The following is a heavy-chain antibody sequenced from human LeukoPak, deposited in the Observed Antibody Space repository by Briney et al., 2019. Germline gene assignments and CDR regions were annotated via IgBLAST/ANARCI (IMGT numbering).Heavy chain of an antibody. Sequence: GGSLRLSCAASGFTFSSYWMSWVRQAPGKGLEWVANIKQDGSEKYYVDSVKGRFTISRDNAKNSLYLQMNSLRAEDTAVYSGARALLWFGYGPHYYFDYWGQGTLVTVSS. D-gene: IGHD3-10*01. CDR2: IKQDGSEK. CDR1: GFTFSSYW. V-gene: IGHV3-7*01. J-gene: IGHJ4*02. CDR3: ARALLWFGYGPHYYFDY.